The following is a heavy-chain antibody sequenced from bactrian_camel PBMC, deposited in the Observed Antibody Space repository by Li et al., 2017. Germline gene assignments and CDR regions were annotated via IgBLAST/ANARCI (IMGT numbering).Heavy chain of an antibody. CDR3: AARTGFLCSLRGREYSY. Sequence: VQLVESGGGSVQAGGSLRLSCVASGYTYSNYCMGWFRQAPGKEREGVSTINWSGEITYYVDSVKGRFTISRDKAKNTVYLQMNSLKPEDTAMYYCAARTGFLCSLRGREYSYWGQGTQVTVS. D-gene: IGHD6*01. CDR1: GYTYSNYC. CDR2: INWSGEIT. J-gene: IGHJ4*01. V-gene: IGHV3S40*01.